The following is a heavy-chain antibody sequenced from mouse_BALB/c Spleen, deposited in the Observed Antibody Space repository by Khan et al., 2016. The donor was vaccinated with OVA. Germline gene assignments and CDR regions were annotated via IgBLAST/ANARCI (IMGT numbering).Heavy chain of an antibody. J-gene: IGHJ2*01. V-gene: IGHV1-7*01. CDR1: GYTFTTYW. Sequence: LQQSGAELAKPGASMKMSCKASGYTFTTYWMHWVKQRPGQGLEWIGYINPTSGYTDYNDKFKDRATLSADKSSSTAYMQLNSLTSEDSAVYYCTRDRIDYWGQGTTLTVSS. CDR2: INPTSGYT. CDR3: TRDRIDY.